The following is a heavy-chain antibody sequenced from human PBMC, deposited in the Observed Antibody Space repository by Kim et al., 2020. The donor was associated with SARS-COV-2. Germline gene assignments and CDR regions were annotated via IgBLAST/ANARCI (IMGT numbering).Heavy chain of an antibody. J-gene: IGHJ4*02. V-gene: IGHV3-21*01. CDR1: GFTFSSYS. CDR3: AREGYDSSGYVTDFDY. Sequence: GGLRLSCAASGFTFSSYSMNWVRQAPGKGLEWVSSISSSSSYIYYADSVKGRFTISRDNAKNSLYLQMNSLRAEDTAVYYCAREGYDSSGYVTDFDYWGQGTLVTVSS. CDR2: ISSSSSYI. D-gene: IGHD3-22*01.